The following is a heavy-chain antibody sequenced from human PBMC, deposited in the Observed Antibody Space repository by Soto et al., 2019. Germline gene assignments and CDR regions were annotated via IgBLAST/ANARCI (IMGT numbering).Heavy chain of an antibody. CDR2: IYYSGST. CDR1: GGSISSGDYY. CDR3: ARDRYNGDYGNGMDV. J-gene: IGHJ6*02. D-gene: IGHD4-17*01. V-gene: IGHV4-30-4*01. Sequence: QVQLQESGPGLVKPSQTLSLTCTVSGGSISSGDYYWSWIRQPPGKGLEWIGYIYYSGSTYYNPSLKSRVTISVDTSKNQISLKLSSVTAADTAVYYCARDRYNGDYGNGMDVWGQGTTVTVSS.